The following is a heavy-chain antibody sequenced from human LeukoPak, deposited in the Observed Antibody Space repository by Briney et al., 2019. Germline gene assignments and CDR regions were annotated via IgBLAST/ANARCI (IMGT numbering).Heavy chain of an antibody. D-gene: IGHD5-12*01. CDR2: INSDGSST. V-gene: IGHV3-74*01. Sequence: GGSLRLSCAASGFTFSSYWMHWVRQAPGKGLVWVSRINSDGSSTSYADSVKGRFTISRDNAKNTLYLQMNSLRAEDTAVYYCARAGGYDFKWEYYFDYWGQGTLVTVSS. CDR1: GFTFSSYW. CDR3: ARAGGYDFKWEYYFDY. J-gene: IGHJ4*02.